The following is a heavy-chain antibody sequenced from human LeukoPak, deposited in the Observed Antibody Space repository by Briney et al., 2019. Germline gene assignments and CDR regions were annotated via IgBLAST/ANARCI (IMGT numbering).Heavy chain of an antibody. J-gene: IGHJ6*03. D-gene: IGHD2-21*01. CDR1: GFMFENYA. V-gene: IGHV3-9*01. CDR3: AKIAVPRPGRYHIDV. CDR2: ISFNGGVV. Sequence: PGRSLRLSCAASGFMFENYALHWVRQAPGKGLGWVSGISFNGGVVGYMDSVKGRFTISRDNANNFLYLQMSSLKVEDTALYYCAKIAVPRPGRYHIDVWGKGITVTVSS.